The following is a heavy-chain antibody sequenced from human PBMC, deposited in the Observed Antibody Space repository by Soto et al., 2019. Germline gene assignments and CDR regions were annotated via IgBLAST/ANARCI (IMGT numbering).Heavy chain of an antibody. Sequence: QVQLVQSGAEVKKPGASVKVSCKASGYTFTGYYMHWVRQAPGQGLEWMGWINPNSGGTNYAQEFQGWVTMTRDTSISTAYMELSRLRSDDTAVYYCARDGCSGGSCYSSFDIWGQGTMVTVSS. CDR3: ARDGCSGGSCYSSFDI. CDR1: GYTFTGYY. CDR2: INPNSGGT. D-gene: IGHD2-15*01. J-gene: IGHJ3*02. V-gene: IGHV1-2*04.